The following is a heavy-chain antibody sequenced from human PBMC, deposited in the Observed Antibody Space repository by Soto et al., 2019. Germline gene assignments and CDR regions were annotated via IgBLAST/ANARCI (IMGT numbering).Heavy chain of an antibody. CDR1: SASISSSSYF. CDR3: ARADHRQLVHDY. J-gene: IGHJ4*02. CDR2: IYHTGST. Sequence: SETLSLTCTVSSASISSSSYFWGWIRQTPGKGLEWIGSIYHTGSTYYSPSLKSRVTISVDTSEDQFSLKLRSVTAADTAVYYCARADHRQLVHDYWGQGTLVTVSS. V-gene: IGHV4-39*07. D-gene: IGHD6-13*01.